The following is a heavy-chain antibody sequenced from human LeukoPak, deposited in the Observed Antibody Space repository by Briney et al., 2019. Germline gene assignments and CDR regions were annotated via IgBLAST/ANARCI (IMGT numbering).Heavy chain of an antibody. V-gene: IGHV3-23*01. D-gene: IGHD6-13*01. Sequence: GGSLRLSCAASGFTFSSYAMSWVRQAPGKGLEWGSAISGSGGSTYYADSVKGRFTISRDNSKNTLYLQMNSLRAEDTAVYYCAKGIAAADFNWFDPWGQGTPVTVSS. J-gene: IGHJ5*02. CDR3: AKGIAAADFNWFDP. CDR1: GFTFSSYA. CDR2: ISGSGGST.